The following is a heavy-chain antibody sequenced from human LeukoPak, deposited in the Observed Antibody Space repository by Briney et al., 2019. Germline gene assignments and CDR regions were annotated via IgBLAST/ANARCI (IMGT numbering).Heavy chain of an antibody. CDR3: ARSGCSSTSCHGGGTDY. CDR1: GGTFSSYA. J-gene: IGHJ4*02. CDR2: IIPIFGTA. D-gene: IGHD2-2*01. V-gene: IGHV1-69*05. Sequence: ASVKVSCKASGGTFSSYAISWVRQAPGQGLEWMGGIIPIFGTANYAQKFQGRVTITTDESTSTAYMELSSLRSEDTAVYYCARSGCSSTSCHGGGTDYWGQGTLVTVSS.